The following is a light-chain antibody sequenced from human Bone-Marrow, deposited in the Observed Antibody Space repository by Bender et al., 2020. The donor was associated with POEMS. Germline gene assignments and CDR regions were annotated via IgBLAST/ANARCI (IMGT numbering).Light chain of an antibody. CDR2: NNS. CDR1: SSKFGSYP. J-gene: IGLJ3*02. V-gene: IGLV1-44*01. Sequence: QSVLTQPPSASGTPGQRVTISCSGSSSKFGSYPVNWYQQLPGAAPKLVIFNNSQRPSGVPDRFSGSNSGTSASLAISGLRSADGAVFSCATWEDSWNGWGFGGGTKLTV. CDR3: ATWEDSWNGWG.